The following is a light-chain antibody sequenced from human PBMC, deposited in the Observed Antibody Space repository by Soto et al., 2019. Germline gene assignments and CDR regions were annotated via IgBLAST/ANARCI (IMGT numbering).Light chain of an antibody. CDR1: QSVSSSY. CDR3: QQYHNWPPAWT. V-gene: IGKV3-15*01. CDR2: GAS. Sequence: EIVLTQSPGTLSLSPGERATLSCRASQSVSSSYLAWYQQKPGQAPRLLIHGASMRATGIPGRVSGSGSGTQFTLTINSLQSDDFGVYYCQQYHNWPPAWTFGQGTKVDIK. J-gene: IGKJ1*01.